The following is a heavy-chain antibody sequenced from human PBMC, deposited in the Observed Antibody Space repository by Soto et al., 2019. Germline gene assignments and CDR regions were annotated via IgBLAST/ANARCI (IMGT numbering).Heavy chain of an antibody. D-gene: IGHD4-17*01. CDR2: ISSSSSYT. CDR1: GFTFSDYY. J-gene: IGHJ3*02. CDR3: ARVAYGVSLQRKAFDI. V-gene: IGHV3-11*06. Sequence: GGSLRLSCAASGFTFSDYYMSWIRQAPGKGLEWVSYISSSSSYTNYADSVNGRFTISRDNAKNSLYLQMNSLRAEDTAVYYCARVAYGVSLQRKAFDIWGQGTMVTVSS.